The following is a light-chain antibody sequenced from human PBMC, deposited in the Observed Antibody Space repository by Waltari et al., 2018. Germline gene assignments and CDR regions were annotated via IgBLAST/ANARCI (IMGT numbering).Light chain of an antibody. CDR3: QHYNNWPFT. V-gene: IGKV3-15*01. CDR2: DAS. CDR1: QGITSS. Sequence: EIVMTQSPATLSVSPGERATLSCRASQGITSSLNWFQQKPGQDPRLLIYDASTRATGIPARFSGSGSETEFTLTISSLQSEDFAVYYCQHYNNWPFTFGQGTRLENK. J-gene: IGKJ5*01.